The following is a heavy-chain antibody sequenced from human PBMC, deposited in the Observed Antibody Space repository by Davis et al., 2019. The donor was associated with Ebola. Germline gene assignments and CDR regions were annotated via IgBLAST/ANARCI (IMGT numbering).Heavy chain of an antibody. CDR2: INAGNGNT. CDR3: AREAAAAFIRYFQH. Sequence: ASVKVSCKAPGSTFTRYIIHWVRQAPGQRLEWMGWINAGNGNTQYSQKFQGRVTISRDTSANTAFMELSSLTSEDTAVYYCAREAAAAFIRYFQHWGQGTLVTVSS. V-gene: IGHV1-3*01. CDR1: GSTFTRYI. J-gene: IGHJ1*01. D-gene: IGHD6-13*01.